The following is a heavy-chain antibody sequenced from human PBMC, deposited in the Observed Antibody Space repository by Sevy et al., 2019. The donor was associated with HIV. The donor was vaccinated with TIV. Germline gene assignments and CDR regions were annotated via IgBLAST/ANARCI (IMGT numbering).Heavy chain of an antibody. J-gene: IGHJ4*02. CDR3: AKTRMTEAAPYFDF. D-gene: IGHD6-19*01. Sequence: SLRLSCAGSGFTFEDYALHWVQQAPGQDLEWVAGINWNSGSLDYADSVKGRFTISRDDAKNSLYLQMDTLRTEDTALYYCAKTRMTEAAPYFDFWGQGTLVTVSS. V-gene: IGHV3-9*01. CDR2: INWNSGSL. CDR1: GFTFEDYA.